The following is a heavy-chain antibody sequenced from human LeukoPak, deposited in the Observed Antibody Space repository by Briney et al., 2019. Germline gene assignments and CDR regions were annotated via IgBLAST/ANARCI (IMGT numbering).Heavy chain of an antibody. V-gene: IGHV3-15*01. D-gene: IGHD3-10*01. J-gene: IGHJ4*02. CDR1: GFTFSDAW. Sequence: GGSLRLSCAGSGFTFSDAWMSWVRQAPGKGGGWIGHIKSNAAGGTTDYAAPLKGRFTMSRDDSKNTLFLQMNSLKTGDTAVYYCATEYYGSANFNYWGQGTLVTVSS. CDR3: ATEYYGSANFNY. CDR2: IKSNAAGGTT.